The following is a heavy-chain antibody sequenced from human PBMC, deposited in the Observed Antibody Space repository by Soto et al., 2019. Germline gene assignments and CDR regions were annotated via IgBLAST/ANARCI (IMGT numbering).Heavy chain of an antibody. J-gene: IGHJ6*02. D-gene: IGHD1-26*01. Sequence: GSGYSCPSYWISWVRQMPGKGLEWMGRIDPSDSYTNYSPSFQGHVTISADKSISTAYLQWSSLKASDTAMYYCARQVGATDYYGMDVWGQGTTVTVSS. CDR1: GYSCPSYW. CDR2: IDPSDSYT. V-gene: IGHV5-10-1*01. CDR3: ARQVGATDYYGMDV.